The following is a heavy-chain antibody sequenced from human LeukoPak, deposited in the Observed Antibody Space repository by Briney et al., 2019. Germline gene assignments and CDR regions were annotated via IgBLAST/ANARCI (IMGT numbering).Heavy chain of an antibody. J-gene: IGHJ5*02. V-gene: IGHV4-34*01. CDR2: INHSGST. CDR1: GGSFSGYY. D-gene: IGHD3-10*01. Sequence: SETLSLTCAVYGGSFSGYYWSWIRQPPGKGLEWIGEINHSGSTNYNPSLKSRVTISVDTSKNQFSLKLSSVTAADTAVYYCARAYGEGWFDPWGQGTLVTVSS. CDR3: ARAYGEGWFDP.